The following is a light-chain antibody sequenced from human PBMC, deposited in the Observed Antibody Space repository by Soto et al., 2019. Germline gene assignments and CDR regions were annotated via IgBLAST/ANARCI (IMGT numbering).Light chain of an antibody. Sequence: VMTQSPGTLSLSPGDTATLSCRASQSLGSDLAWYQQRPGQAPRLLIYGASNRATGIQARFSGSGSGTDFTLTIRRLEPEDFAVYYCEQYDKSITFGGGTKVDIK. V-gene: IGKV3D-15*01. J-gene: IGKJ4*01. CDR2: GAS. CDR3: EQYDKSIT. CDR1: QSLGSD.